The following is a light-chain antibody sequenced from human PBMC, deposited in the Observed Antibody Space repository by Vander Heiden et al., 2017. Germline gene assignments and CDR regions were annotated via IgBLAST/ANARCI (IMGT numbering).Light chain of an antibody. CDR1: SSDVGSYNL. J-gene: IGLJ2*01. V-gene: IGLV2-23*01. CDR2: EGS. CDR3: CSDAGSSTLV. Sequence: QSALTQPASVSGSPGQSITIACTGTSSDVGSYNLVSWYQQHPGNAHKLMIYEGSKRPSVVSNRFSGSKSGNTASMTISGLQAEDEADYYCCSDAGSSTLVFGGGTKLTVL.